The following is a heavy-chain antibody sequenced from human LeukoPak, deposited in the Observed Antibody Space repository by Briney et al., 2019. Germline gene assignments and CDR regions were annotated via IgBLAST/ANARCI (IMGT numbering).Heavy chain of an antibody. D-gene: IGHD6-19*01. J-gene: IGHJ4*02. Sequence: PGGSLRLSCAASGFTFNIYWMHWVRQAPGKGLVWVSRINSGGSITNYADSVKGRFTISRDNAKNTLYLQMNSLRAEDTAVYYCAGSGWETHFDHWGQGTLVTVSS. CDR3: AGSGWETHFDH. V-gene: IGHV3-74*01. CDR1: GFTFNIYW. CDR2: INSGGSIT.